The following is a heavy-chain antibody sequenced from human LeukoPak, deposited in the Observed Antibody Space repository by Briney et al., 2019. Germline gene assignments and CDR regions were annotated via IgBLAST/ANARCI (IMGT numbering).Heavy chain of an antibody. D-gene: IGHD3-16*01. CDR1: GGSISSGGYY. V-gene: IGHV4-30-2*01. Sequence: SETLSLTCTVSGGSISSGGYYWSWIRQPPGKGLEWIGYIYHSGSTYYNLSLKSRVTISVDRSKNQFSLKLSSVTAADTAVYYCASFWGTTSSDYWGQGTLVTVSS. CDR3: ASFWGTTSSDY. J-gene: IGHJ4*02. CDR2: IYHSGST.